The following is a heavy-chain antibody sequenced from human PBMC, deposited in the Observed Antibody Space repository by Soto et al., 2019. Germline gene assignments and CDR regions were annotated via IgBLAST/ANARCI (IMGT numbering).Heavy chain of an antibody. J-gene: IGHJ4*01. CDR2: INTGDYNI. CDR3: AREGDYDDGGYSLDY. D-gene: IGHD3-22*01. Sequence: ASVKVSCKASGYTFTSYAIHWIRQAPGQSLEWMGWINTGDYNIKYSQRLQGRVTITRDTSATTAYMELRSLRSEDTALYFCAREGDYDDGGYSLDYWGQGTMVTVSS. V-gene: IGHV1-3*04. CDR1: GYTFTSYA.